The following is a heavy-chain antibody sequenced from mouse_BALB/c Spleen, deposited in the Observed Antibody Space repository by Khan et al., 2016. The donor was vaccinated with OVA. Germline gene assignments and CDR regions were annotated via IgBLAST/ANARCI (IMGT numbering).Heavy chain of an antibody. D-gene: IGHD4-1*01. V-gene: IGHV1S136*01. CDR3: ARGNWQSYYFDY. Sequence: VQLQQSGPELVKPGASVKMSCKASGYTFTNYVLHWVKQKPGQGLEWLGYINPYNGGTKYNEKFKGKATLASDKSSITAYMELSSLTSEDSAVYYCARGNWQSYYFDYWGQGTTLTLSS. CDR2: INPYNGGT. CDR1: GYTFTNYV. J-gene: IGHJ2*01.